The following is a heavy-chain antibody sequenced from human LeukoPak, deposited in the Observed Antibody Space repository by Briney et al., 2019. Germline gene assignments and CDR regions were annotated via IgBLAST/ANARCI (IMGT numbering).Heavy chain of an antibody. J-gene: IGHJ4*02. CDR3: ARDPPRGDFWSGAGRYYFDY. D-gene: IGHD3-3*01. CDR1: GFTLSSYT. V-gene: IGHV3-48*01. Sequence: GGFLRLSCAASGFTLSSYTMNWVRQAPGKGLEWVSYSSWSSSTIYYADSVKGRFTISRDNAKNSLYLQMNSLRAEDTAVYYCARDPPRGDFWSGAGRYYFDYWGQGTLVTVSS. CDR2: SSWSSSTI.